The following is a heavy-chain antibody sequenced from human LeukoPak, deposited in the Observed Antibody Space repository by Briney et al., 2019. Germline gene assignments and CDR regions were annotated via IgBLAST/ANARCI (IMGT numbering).Heavy chain of an antibody. V-gene: IGHV3-30*04. J-gene: IGHJ3*02. CDR3: ARDQYYDFWSGYYNAFDI. CDR1: GFTFSSYA. CDR2: ISYDGSNK. D-gene: IGHD3-3*01. Sequence: VLLGGSLRLSCAASGFTFSSYAMHWVRQAPGKGLEWVAVISYDGSNKYYADSVKGRFTISRDNSKNTLYLQMNSLRAEDTAVYYCARDQYYDFWSGYYNAFDIWGQGTMVTVSS.